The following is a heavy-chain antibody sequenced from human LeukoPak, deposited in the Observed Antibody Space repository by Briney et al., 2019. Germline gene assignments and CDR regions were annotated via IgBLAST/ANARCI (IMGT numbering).Heavy chain of an antibody. Sequence: GGSLRLSCAASGFTFSSYAMSWVCQAPGKGLEWVSPISADGRSTYYADSVQGRFTISRDNSKNTLYLQMNSLRAEDTAVYYCAKEHILTGYSDYWGQGTLVTVSS. J-gene: IGHJ4*02. D-gene: IGHD3-9*01. CDR3: AKEHILTGYSDY. V-gene: IGHV3-23*01. CDR2: ISADGRST. CDR1: GFTFSSYA.